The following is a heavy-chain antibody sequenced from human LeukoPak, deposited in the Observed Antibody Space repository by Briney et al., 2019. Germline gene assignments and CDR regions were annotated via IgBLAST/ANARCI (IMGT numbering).Heavy chain of an antibody. J-gene: IGHJ6*02. CDR2: IYYSGST. Sequence: PSETLSLTCTVSGGSISSYYWSWIRQPPGKGLEWIGYIYYSGSTNYNPSLKSRVTISVDTSKNQFSLKLSSVTAADTAVYYCARDSQRNYYYGMDVWGQGTTVTVSS. CDR3: ARDSQRNYYYGMDV. CDR1: GGSISSYY. V-gene: IGHV4-59*01.